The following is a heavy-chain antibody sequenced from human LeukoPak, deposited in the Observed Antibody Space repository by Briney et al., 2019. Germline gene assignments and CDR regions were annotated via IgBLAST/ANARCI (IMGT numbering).Heavy chain of an antibody. CDR2: VYHSGGI. CDR3: ARQRAHGTWAFDY. J-gene: IGHJ4*02. Sequence: PSETLSLTCTVSRGSISSRSDYWWAWIRQPPGQGLEWIRSVYHSGGIYYNPSLKSRLTISVDTSKDHFSLNLASVTAADTAVYYCARQRAHGTWAFDYWGQGTLLTVSS. CDR1: RGSISSRSDY. D-gene: IGHD1-26*01. V-gene: IGHV4-39*01.